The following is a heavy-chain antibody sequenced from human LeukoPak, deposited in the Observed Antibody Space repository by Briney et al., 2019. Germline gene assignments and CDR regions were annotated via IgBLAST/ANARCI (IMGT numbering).Heavy chain of an antibody. D-gene: IGHD6-13*01. CDR2: ISVSVDST. CDR1: GFTFSSYG. V-gene: IGHV3-23*01. J-gene: IGHJ4*02. CDR3: ARGSKTAGTIYSFDY. Sequence: PGGSLRLSCAASGFTFSSYGMSWVRQAPGKGLEWVSGISVSVDSTYYADSVKGRFTISRDNSKNTVYLQMNSLRAEGTAVYYCARGSKTAGTIYSFDYWGQGTLVTVSS.